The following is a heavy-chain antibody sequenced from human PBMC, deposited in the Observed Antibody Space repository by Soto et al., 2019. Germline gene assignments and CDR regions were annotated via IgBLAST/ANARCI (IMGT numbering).Heavy chain of an antibody. Sequence: SVKVSCKASGGTFSSYSISWVRQAPGQGLEWMGGIIPIFGTSNYAQKFQGRVTITADESTSTAYMELSSLRSEDTAVYYCAREPTITIFGVVVVYGMDVWGQGTTVTVSS. D-gene: IGHD3-3*01. J-gene: IGHJ6*02. CDR2: IIPIFGTS. V-gene: IGHV1-69*13. CDR1: GGTFSSYS. CDR3: AREPTITIFGVVVVYGMDV.